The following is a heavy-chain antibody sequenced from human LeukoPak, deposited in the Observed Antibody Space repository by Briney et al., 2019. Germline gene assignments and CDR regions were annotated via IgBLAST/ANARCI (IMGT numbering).Heavy chain of an antibody. CDR3: ARDESGIAAAGTANDY. Sequence: SVKVSCKASGGTFSCYAISWVRQAPGQGLEWMGRIIPILGIANYAQKFQGRVTITADKSTSTAYMELSSLRSEDTAVYYCARDESGIAAAGTANDYWGQGTLVTVSS. CDR1: GGTFSCYA. CDR2: IIPILGIA. J-gene: IGHJ4*02. D-gene: IGHD6-13*01. V-gene: IGHV1-69*04.